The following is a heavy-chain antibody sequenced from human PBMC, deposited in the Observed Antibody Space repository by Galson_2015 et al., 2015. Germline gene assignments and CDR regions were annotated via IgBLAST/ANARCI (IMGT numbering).Heavy chain of an antibody. CDR3: AKDVQRSGYYQGRYYYYGMDV. CDR2: ISYDGSNK. J-gene: IGHJ6*02. Sequence: SLRLSCAASGFTFSSYGMHWVRQAPGKGLEWVAVISYDGSNKYYADSVKGRFTISRDNSKNTLYLQMNSLRAEDTAVYYCAKDVQRSGYYQGRYYYYGMDVWGQGTTVTVSS. CDR1: GFTFSSYG. V-gene: IGHV3-30*18. D-gene: IGHD3-22*01.